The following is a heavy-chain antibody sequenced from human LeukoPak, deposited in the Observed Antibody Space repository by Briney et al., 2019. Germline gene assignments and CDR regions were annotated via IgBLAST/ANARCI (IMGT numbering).Heavy chain of an antibody. J-gene: IGHJ4*02. CDR2: IRQDGGEK. V-gene: IGHV3-7*01. CDR1: GFTFNTYW. CDR3: ARGRSGYSYGLDIFDY. D-gene: IGHD5-18*01. Sequence: GGSLRLSCAASGFTFNTYWMSWVRQAPGKGLEWVANIRQDGGEKYSVDSVKGRFTISRDNAKNSLYLQMSSLRAEDTAIYYCARGRSGYSYGLDIFDYWGQGTLVTVSS.